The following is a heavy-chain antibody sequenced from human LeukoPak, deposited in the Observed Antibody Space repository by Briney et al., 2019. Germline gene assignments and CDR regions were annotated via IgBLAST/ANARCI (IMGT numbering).Heavy chain of an antibody. CDR2: IYYSGST. CDR1: GGSISSYY. CDR3: VRDRELTY. J-gene: IGHJ4*02. Sequence: SETLSLTCTVSGGSISSYYWSWIRQPPGKGLEWIGYIYYSGSTNYNLSLKSRVTISVDTSKNQFSPRLSSVTAADTAVYFCVRDRELTYWGQGTLVTVSS. V-gene: IGHV4-59*01. D-gene: IGHD3-10*01.